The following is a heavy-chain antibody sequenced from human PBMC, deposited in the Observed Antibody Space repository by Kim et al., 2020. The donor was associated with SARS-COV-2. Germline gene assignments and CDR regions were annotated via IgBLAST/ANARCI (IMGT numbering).Heavy chain of an antibody. V-gene: IGHV4-34*01. CDR3: ARGVKGSGCYYYGPRRYY. J-gene: IGHJ6*01. D-gene: IGHD3-10*01. CDR1: DRKSTGLN. Sequence: SETLSLTCLNPDRKSTGLNSSYSAKPRMPSSAWKGEINHSGSTNYNPSLKSRVTISVDTSKNQFSLKLSSVTAAATAVYYCARGVKGSGCYYYGPRRYY. CDR2: INHSGST.